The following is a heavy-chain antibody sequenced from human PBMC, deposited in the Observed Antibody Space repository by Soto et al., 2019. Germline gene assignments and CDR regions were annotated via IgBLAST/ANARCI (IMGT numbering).Heavy chain of an antibody. V-gene: IGHV3-74*03. CDR2: LSPDGSIT. CDR3: ARLRTRGPR. J-gene: IGHJ4*02. CDR1: GFNFSSYG. Sequence: GGSLRLSSEASGFNFSSYGMNWVRQVPGKGLVWVSRLSPDGSITKYADSVKGRFTISRDNARNTVSLQMNSLRAEDTAVYYCARLRTRGPRWGQGTLVTVSS.